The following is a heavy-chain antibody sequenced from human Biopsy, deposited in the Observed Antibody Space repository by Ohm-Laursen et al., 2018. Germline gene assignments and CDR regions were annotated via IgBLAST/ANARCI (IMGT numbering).Heavy chain of an antibody. D-gene: IGHD1-26*01. CDR2: ISAYNGNT. CDR1: GYTFTSYG. CDR3: ARVFGGAYYSYAFDI. Sequence: ASVKVSCKASGYTFTSYGISWVRQAPGQGLEWMGWISAYNGNTNYAQKLQGRVTMTTDMSTSTAYMELRGLKSDDTAVYYCARVFGGAYYSYAFDIWGQGTLVIVSS. V-gene: IGHV1-18*01. J-gene: IGHJ3*02.